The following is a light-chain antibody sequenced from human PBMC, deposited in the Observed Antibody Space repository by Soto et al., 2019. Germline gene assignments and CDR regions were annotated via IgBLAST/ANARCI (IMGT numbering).Light chain of an antibody. V-gene: IGLV1-40*01. CDR1: SSNIGAGYD. Sequence: QSALTQPPSVSGAPGQRVTISCSGSSSNIGAGYDVHWYQQLPGTAPKLLIFRNSNRPSGVPDRFSGSKSGSSASLAITGLQAEDEADYYCQSYDTSLSAYVFATGTKLTVL. CDR3: QSYDTSLSAYV. J-gene: IGLJ1*01. CDR2: RNS.